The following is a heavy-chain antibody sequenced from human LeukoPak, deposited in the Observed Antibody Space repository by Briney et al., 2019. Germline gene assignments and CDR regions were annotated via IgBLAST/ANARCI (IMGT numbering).Heavy chain of an antibody. Sequence: PGGSLRLSCAASGFTFSSYEMNWVRQAPGKGLEWVSYISSSGSTIYYADSAKGRFTISRDNAKNSLYLQMNSLRAEDTAVYYCARPVVWDAFDIWGQGTMVTVSS. J-gene: IGHJ3*02. D-gene: IGHD2-15*01. V-gene: IGHV3-48*03. CDR1: GFTFSSYE. CDR3: ARPVVWDAFDI. CDR2: ISSSGSTI.